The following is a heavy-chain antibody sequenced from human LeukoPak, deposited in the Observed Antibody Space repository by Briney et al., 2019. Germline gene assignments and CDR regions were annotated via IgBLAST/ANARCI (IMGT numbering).Heavy chain of an antibody. Sequence: GGSLRLSCAASGFTVSSNYMSWVRRAPGKGLEWVSVIYSGGSTDYADSVKGRFAISRDNSKNMLYLQLNSLRAEDTAVYYCASIVAPQHIPIDYWGQGTLVTVSS. V-gene: IGHV3-53*01. CDR3: ASIVAPQHIPIDY. D-gene: IGHD5-12*01. J-gene: IGHJ4*02. CDR1: GFTVSSNY. CDR2: IYSGGST.